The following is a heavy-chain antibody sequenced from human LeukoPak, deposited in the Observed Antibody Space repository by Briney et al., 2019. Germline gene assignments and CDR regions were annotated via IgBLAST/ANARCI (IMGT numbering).Heavy chain of an antibody. Sequence: PSETLSLTCAVYGGSFSGYYWSWIRQPPGKGLEWIGEINHSGSTNYNPSLKSRVTISVDTSRNHFSLRLISVTAADTAVYYCARGSQQLDYWGQGTLVTVSS. J-gene: IGHJ4*02. V-gene: IGHV4-34*01. CDR3: ARGSQQLDY. D-gene: IGHD6-13*01. CDR1: GGSFSGYY. CDR2: INHSGST.